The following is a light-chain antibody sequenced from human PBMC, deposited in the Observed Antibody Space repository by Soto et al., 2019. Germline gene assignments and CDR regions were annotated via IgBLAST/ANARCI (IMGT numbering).Light chain of an antibody. CDR3: QQYNSYSRT. CDR2: DAS. CDR1: QTVNTW. Sequence: DIQLTRSPSTLSASVGERVTITCRASQTVNTWLAWYQHKPGKAPKLLIYDASVLETGVPSRFSGFSSGTEFTLTISSLQPDDFATYFCQQYNSYSRTFGQGTKVEIK. J-gene: IGKJ1*01. V-gene: IGKV1-5*01.